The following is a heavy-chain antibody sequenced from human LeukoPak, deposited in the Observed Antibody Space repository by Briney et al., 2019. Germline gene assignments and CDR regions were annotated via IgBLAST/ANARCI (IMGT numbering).Heavy chain of an antibody. J-gene: IGHJ4*02. V-gene: IGHV3-7*01. CDR1: GFTFSSYW. CDR3: ARGRIFGVVIY. CDR2: IKEDGSEI. D-gene: IGHD3-3*02. Sequence: GGSLRLSCAASGFTFSSYWMSWVRQAPGKWLEWVANIKEDGSEIYYVDSVKGRFTISRDNAKNSLYLQMNSLRAEDTAVYYCARGRIFGVVIYWGQGTLVTVSS.